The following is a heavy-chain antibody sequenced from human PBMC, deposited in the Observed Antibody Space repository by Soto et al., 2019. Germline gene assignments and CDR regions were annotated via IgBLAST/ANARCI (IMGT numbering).Heavy chain of an antibody. J-gene: IGHJ4*02. D-gene: IGHD6-13*01. Sequence: GGSLRLSCAASGFTFSSYGMHWVRQAPGKGLEWVAVIWYDGSNKYYADSVKGRFTISRDNSKNTLYLQMNSLRAEDTAVYYCARVDPIAAAGSFDYWGQGTLVTVSS. V-gene: IGHV3-33*01. CDR1: GFTFSSYG. CDR3: ARVDPIAAAGSFDY. CDR2: IWYDGSNK.